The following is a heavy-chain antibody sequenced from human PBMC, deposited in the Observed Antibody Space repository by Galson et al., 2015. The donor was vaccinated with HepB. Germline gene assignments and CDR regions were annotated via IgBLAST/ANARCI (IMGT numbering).Heavy chain of an antibody. CDR2: IIPSLGVA. Sequence: SVKVSCKASGGTFSNFAITWVRQAPGQGREWMGGIIPSLGVAHDAQRFQDRVTITADSTKNTAHIEMKNLRPEDTAIYYCAKDLECSGGGCYQRHAFDVWGQGTLLTVSS. CDR3: AKDLECSGGGCYQRHAFDV. V-gene: IGHV1-69*10. CDR1: GGTFSNFA. J-gene: IGHJ3*01. D-gene: IGHD2-15*01.